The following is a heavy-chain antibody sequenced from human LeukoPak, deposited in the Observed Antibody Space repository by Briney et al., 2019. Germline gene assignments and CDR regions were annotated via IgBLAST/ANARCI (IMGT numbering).Heavy chain of an antibody. CDR2: ISYDGSNK. V-gene: IGHV3-30*18. Sequence: PGGSLRLSCAASGFTFSSYGMHWVRQAPGKGLEWVAVISYDGSNKYYADSVKGRFTISRDNSKNTLYLQMNSLRAEDTAVYYCAKGAVDTAMVGSYWGQGTLVTVSS. CDR3: AKGAVDTAMVGSY. J-gene: IGHJ4*02. CDR1: GFTFSSYG. D-gene: IGHD5-18*01.